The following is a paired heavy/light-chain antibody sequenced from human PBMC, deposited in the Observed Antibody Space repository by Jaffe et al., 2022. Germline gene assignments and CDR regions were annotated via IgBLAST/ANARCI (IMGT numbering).Light chain of an antibody. CDR3: QVWDTSSDHPGV. Sequence: SYVLTQSPSLSVAPEQTARITCGGINIGTKSVNWYQQKPGQAPILVVYDDRDRPSGIPERFSGSNSGNTATLTISRVEAGDEADYYCQVWDTSSDHPGVFGGGTKLTVL. CDR1: NIGTKS. V-gene: IGLV3-21*02. CDR2: DDR. J-gene: IGLJ3*02.
Heavy chain of an antibody. V-gene: IGHV3-48*01. J-gene: IGHJ6*03. CDR1: GFTFSTYS. D-gene: IGHD3-10*01. CDR2: ISSGSGTI. CDR3: ARPMGYYYMDV. Sequence: EVQLVESGGGLVQPGGSLRLTCVASGFTFSTYSMIWVRQAPGKGLESVSSISSGSGTIYYADSVRGRFTISRDNAKNSLYLQMNSLRAEDTAVYYCARPMGYYYMDVWGKGTTVTVSS.